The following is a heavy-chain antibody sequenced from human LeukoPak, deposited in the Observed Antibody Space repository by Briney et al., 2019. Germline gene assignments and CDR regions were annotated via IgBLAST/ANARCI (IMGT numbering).Heavy chain of an antibody. J-gene: IGHJ4*02. CDR2: IYSGGST. CDR3: ANFIIPVVTDLDY. V-gene: IGHV3-53*01. D-gene: IGHD3-10*01. CDR1: GFTVSSNY. Sequence: PGGSLRLSCAASGFTVSSNYMSWVRQAPGKGLEWVSVIYSGGSTYYADSVKGRFTISRDNSKNTLYLQMNSLRAEDTAVYYCANFIIPVVTDLDYWGQGTLVTVSS.